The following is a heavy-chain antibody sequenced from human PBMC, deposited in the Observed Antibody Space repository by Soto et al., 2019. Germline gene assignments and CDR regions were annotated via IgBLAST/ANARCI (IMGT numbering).Heavy chain of an antibody. Sequence: PSETLSLTCAVYGGSFSGYYWSWIRQPPGKGLEWIGEINHSGSTNYNPSLKSRVTISVDTSKNQFSLKLSSVTAADTAVYYCARTIYCSGGSCWAYYFEYWGQGTLVTVSS. J-gene: IGHJ4*02. V-gene: IGHV4-34*01. CDR3: ARTIYCSGGSCWAYYFEY. CDR2: INHSGST. CDR1: GGSFSGYY. D-gene: IGHD2-15*01.